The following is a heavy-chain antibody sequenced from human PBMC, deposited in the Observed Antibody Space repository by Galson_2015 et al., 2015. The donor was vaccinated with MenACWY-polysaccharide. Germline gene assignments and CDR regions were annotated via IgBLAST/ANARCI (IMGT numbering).Heavy chain of an antibody. CDR3: ARDSEYYDSFDGFDI. J-gene: IGHJ3*02. Sequence: SVKVSCKASGYTFGSYAMNWVRQAPGQGLEWMGWINTNTGNPTSAPGFTGRFVFSLDTSVSTAYLQISSLKAEDTAVYYCARDSEYYDSFDGFDIWGQGTMVTVSS. CDR1: GYTFGSYA. V-gene: IGHV7-4-1*02. CDR2: INTNTGNP. D-gene: IGHD3-22*01.